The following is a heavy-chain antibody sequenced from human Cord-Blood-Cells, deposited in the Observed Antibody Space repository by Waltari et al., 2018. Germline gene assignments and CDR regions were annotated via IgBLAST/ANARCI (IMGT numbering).Heavy chain of an antibody. V-gene: IGHV1-69*09. CDR3: ARDPSYSSSFDY. J-gene: IGHJ4*02. CDR1: GDTFSSYA. CDR2: IIPILGIA. D-gene: IGHD6-6*01. Sequence: QVQLVQSGAEVKKPGSSVKVSCTASGDTFSSYAISWVRQAPGQGLEWMGRIIPILGIANYAQKFQGRVTITADKSTSTAYMELSSLRSEDTAVYYCARDPSYSSSFDYWGQGTLVTVSS.